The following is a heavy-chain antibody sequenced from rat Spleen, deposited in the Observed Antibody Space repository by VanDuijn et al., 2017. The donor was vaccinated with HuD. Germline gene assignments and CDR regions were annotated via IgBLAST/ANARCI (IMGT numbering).Heavy chain of an antibody. CDR1: GFTFSDYG. V-gene: IGHV5-29*01. J-gene: IGHJ2*01. Sequence: EVQLVESGGGLVQPGRSLKLSCAASGFTFSDYGMAWVRQAPTKGLEWVATISYDGSSTYYRDSVKGRFTISRDNAKSTLYLQMDSLRSEDTATYYCARHTTDYFDYWGQGVMVTVSS. CDR3: ARHTTDYFDY. D-gene: IGHD1-6*01. CDR2: ISYDGSST.